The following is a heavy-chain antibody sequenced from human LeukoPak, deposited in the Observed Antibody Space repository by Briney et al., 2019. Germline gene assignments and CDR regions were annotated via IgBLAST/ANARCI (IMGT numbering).Heavy chain of an antibody. D-gene: IGHD3-22*01. CDR3: ARAGEKYYYDSSGYGY. Sequence: GESLKISCKGSGYSFTSYWIGWVRQMPGKGLEWMGIIYPGDSDTRYSPSFQGQVTISADKSISTAYLQWSSLKASDTAMYYCARAGEKYYYDSSGYGYWGQGTLVTVSS. J-gene: IGHJ4*02. CDR2: IYPGDSDT. V-gene: IGHV5-51*01. CDR1: GYSFTSYW.